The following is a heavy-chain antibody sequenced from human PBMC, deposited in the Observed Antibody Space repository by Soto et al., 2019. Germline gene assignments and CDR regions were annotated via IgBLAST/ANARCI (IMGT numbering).Heavy chain of an antibody. J-gene: IGHJ5*02. D-gene: IGHD5-18*01. CDR1: GYTFTSYY. CDR2: FNPSGGAT. V-gene: IGHV1-46*01. Sequence: ASVKVSCKASGYTFTSYYMHWVRQAPGQGPEWVGIFNPSGGATTYAQKFQGRVTMTRDTSTSTVYMELSSLRSEDTAVYYCARGGTTMVTPPFNPWGQGTLVTVSS. CDR3: ARGGTTMVTPPFNP.